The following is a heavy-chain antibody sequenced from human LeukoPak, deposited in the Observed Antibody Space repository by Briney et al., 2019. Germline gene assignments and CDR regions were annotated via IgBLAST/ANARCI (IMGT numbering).Heavy chain of an antibody. V-gene: IGHV4-61*01. CDR3: ARDVDSGSYPHFDY. CDR2: IYYSRST. D-gene: IGHD1-26*01. Sequence: PSETRSLTSTVSGGSVSSGSYYWSWIRQPPWKGLEWIGHIYYSRSTNYNPSLESRVTISVDRSKNQYSMKLSSVTAADTAVYYCARDVDSGSYPHFDYWGQGTLVTDSS. CDR1: GGSVSSGSYY. J-gene: IGHJ4*02.